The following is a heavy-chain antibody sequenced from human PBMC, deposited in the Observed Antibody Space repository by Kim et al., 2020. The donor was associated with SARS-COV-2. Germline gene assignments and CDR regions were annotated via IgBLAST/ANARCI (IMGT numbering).Heavy chain of an antibody. D-gene: IGHD3-9*01. CDR2: IYHSGSP. V-gene: IGHV4-4*02. CDR3: ARHFDWGVGDY. J-gene: IGHJ4*02. Sequence: SETLSLTCAVSGGSISTDNWWSWVRQPPGKGLEWIGEIYHSGSPNFNPSLKNRVTISVDKSKNQFSLKLTSVTAADTAVYYCARHFDWGVGDYWGQGTLVTVSS. CDR1: GGSISTDNW.